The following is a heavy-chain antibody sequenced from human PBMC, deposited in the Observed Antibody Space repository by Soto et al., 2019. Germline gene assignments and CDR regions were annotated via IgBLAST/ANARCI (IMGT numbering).Heavy chain of an antibody. D-gene: IGHD6-13*01. J-gene: IGHJ5*02. Sequence: ASVKVSCKASGYTFTSYGISWVRQAPGQGLEWMGWISAYNGNTNYAQKLQGRVTMTTDTSTSTAYMELRSLRSDDTAVYYCAREEVVSSWYGGIWKNWFDPWGQGTLVTVSS. CDR2: ISAYNGNT. V-gene: IGHV1-18*01. CDR3: AREEVVSSWYGGIWKNWFDP. CDR1: GYTFTSYG.